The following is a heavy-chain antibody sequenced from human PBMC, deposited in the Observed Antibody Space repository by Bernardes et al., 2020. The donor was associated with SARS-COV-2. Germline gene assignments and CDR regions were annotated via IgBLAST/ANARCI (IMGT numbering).Heavy chain of an antibody. J-gene: IGHJ5*02. CDR3: ARDRGYCSATTCYANNWFDP. V-gene: IGHV3-74*01. CDR1: GFTFSRYW. D-gene: IGHD2-2*01. Sequence: GGSLRLSCAASGFTFSRYWMHWVRQAPEKGLVWVSRINYDGSSTTYADSVKGRFTISSDNAKNTLYLQMNSLRAEDTAVYYCARDRGYCSATTCYANNWFDPWGQGTLVTVSS. CDR2: INYDGSST.